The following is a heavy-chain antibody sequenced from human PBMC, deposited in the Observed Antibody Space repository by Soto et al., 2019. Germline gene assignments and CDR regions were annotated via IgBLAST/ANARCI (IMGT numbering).Heavy chain of an antibody. J-gene: IGHJ4*02. CDR2: ISYDGSNK. V-gene: IGHV3-30-3*01. CDR3: ARDYYDSSGYYYADY. D-gene: IGHD3-22*01. Sequence: ESWGGVVQPGRSLRLSCAASGFTFSSYAMHWVRQAPGKGLEWVAVISYDGSNKYYADSVKGRFTISRDNSKNTLYLQMNSLRAEDTAVYYCARDYYDSSGYYYADYWGQGTLVTVSS. CDR1: GFTFSSYA.